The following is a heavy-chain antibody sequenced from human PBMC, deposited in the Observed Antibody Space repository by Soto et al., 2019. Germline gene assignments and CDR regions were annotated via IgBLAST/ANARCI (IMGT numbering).Heavy chain of an antibody. CDR1: GATLDTFINYG. Sequence: QVQLVQSGAEVKKPGSSVRVSCKASGATLDTFINYGITWVRQAPGQGLEWMGGIIPVFGAANHPQKFQCRVTISADESTMTVYMNLICLRSDSSAVYSCARGAASKILVLMYDALEMSGLGTIVTVSS. J-gene: IGHJ3*02. D-gene: IGHD6-25*01. V-gene: IGHV1-69*12. CDR2: IIPVFGAA. CDR3: ARGAASKILVLMYDALEM.